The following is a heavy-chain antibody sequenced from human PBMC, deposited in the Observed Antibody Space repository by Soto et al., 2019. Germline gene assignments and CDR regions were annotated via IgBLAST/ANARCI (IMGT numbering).Heavy chain of an antibody. CDR2: IKQDGSEK. D-gene: IGHD2-2*01. CDR3: ARLGYCSSTSCYYGWFDP. CDR1: GFTFSSYW. Sequence: EVQLVESGGGLVQPGGSLRLSCAASGFTFSSYWMSWVRQAPGKGLEWVANIKQDGSEKYYVDSVKGRFTMSRDNAKNSLYLQMNSLRAEDTAVYYCARLGYCSSTSCYYGWFDPWGQGTLVTVSS. J-gene: IGHJ5*02. V-gene: IGHV3-7*03.